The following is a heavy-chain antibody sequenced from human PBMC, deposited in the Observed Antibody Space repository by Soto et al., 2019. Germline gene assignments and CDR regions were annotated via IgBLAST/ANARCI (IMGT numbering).Heavy chain of an antibody. D-gene: IGHD3-3*01. CDR2: IYTSGST. J-gene: IGHJ6*02. Sequence: PSETRSLTCTVSGGSISSYYWSWIRQPAGKGLEWIGRIYTSGSTNYNPSLKSRVTVSVDTSKNQFSLKLSSVTAADTAVYYCARENTHYDFWSGYSQGGYYYGMDVWGQGTTVTVSS. CDR1: GGSISSYY. CDR3: ARENTHYDFWSGYSQGGYYYGMDV. V-gene: IGHV4-4*07.